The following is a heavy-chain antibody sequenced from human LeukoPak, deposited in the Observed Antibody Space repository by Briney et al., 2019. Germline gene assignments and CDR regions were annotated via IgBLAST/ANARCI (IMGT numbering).Heavy chain of an antibody. CDR2: ITYDGSSE. V-gene: IGHV3-30*18. CDR3: AKRGDGGHKSLEY. CDR1: GFTFSSYG. J-gene: IGHJ4*02. Sequence: GGSLRLSCAASGFTFSSYGMHWVRQAPGKGLEWVATITYDGSSEYYADSVKDRFTVSRDNSKNTLYLQMSSLKTEDTAVYYCAKRGDGGHKSLEYWGQGTLVTVSS. D-gene: IGHD3-16*01.